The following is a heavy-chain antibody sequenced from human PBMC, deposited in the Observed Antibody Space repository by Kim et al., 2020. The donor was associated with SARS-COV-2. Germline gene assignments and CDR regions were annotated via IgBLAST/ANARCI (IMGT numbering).Heavy chain of an antibody. Sequence: GGSLRLSCAASGFTFSDSHRNWIRQAPGKGLEWVSYIGPSTMFYAASVKGRFTISRDNAKNSLYLQLNGLRAEDTAVYYCAASSRSRSNWDFDYWGQGTLVTVSS. CDR2: IGPSTM. CDR1: GFTFSDSH. D-gene: IGHD6-13*01. J-gene: IGHJ4*02. V-gene: IGHV3-11*01. CDR3: AASSRSRSNWDFDY.